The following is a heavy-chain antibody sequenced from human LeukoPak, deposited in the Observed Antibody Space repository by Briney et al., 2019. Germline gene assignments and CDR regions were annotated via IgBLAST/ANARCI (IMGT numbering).Heavy chain of an antibody. V-gene: IGHV3-23*01. CDR1: GFTFNNYA. D-gene: IGHD3-22*01. CDR2: ISGSGGST. Sequence: GSLRLSCAASGFTFNNYAMSWVRQAPGKGPEWLSAISGSGGSTTDADSVKGRFTTSRDNSKSTLYLQMNSLRAEDTAIYYCAKIFHTDGYYLGEHLFDAWGQGTLVTVSS. J-gene: IGHJ5*02. CDR3: AKIFHTDGYYLGEHLFDA.